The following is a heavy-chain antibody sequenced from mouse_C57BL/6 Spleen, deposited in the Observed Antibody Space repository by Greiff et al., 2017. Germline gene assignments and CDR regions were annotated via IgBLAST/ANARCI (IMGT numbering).Heavy chain of an antibody. D-gene: IGHD1-1*01. J-gene: IGHJ2*01. CDR2: IDPSDSYT. Sequence: QVQLQQPGAELVMPGASVKLSCKASGYTFTSYWMHWVKQRPGQGLEWIGEIDPSDSYTNYNQKFKGKSTLTVDKSSSTAYMQLSSLTSEDSAVYYCAAREGVYYYGLDYWGQGTTLTVSS. V-gene: IGHV1-69*01. CDR3: AAREGVYYYGLDY. CDR1: GYTFTSYW.